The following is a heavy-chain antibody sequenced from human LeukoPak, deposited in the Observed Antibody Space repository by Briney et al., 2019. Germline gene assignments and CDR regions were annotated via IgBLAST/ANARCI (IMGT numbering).Heavy chain of an antibody. CDR1: GYTSTSYD. D-gene: IGHD2-15*01. CDR2: MNPNSGNT. Sequence: ASVKVSCKASGYTSTSYDINWVRHATGQGLEWMGWMNPNSGNTGYAQKFQGRVTMTRNTSISTAYMELSSLRSEDTAVYYCARRYCSGGSCYIYYFDYWGQGTLVTVSS. J-gene: IGHJ4*02. CDR3: ARRYCSGGSCYIYYFDY. V-gene: IGHV1-8*01.